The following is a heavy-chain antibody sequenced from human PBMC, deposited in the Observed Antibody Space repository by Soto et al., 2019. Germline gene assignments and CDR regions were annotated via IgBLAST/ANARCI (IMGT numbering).Heavy chain of an antibody. J-gene: IGHJ5*01. V-gene: IGHV3-23*01. CDR1: GFTFSSYA. D-gene: IGHD6-13*01. Sequence: GGSLRLSCAASGFTFSSYAMSWVRQAPGKGLEWVSAVSGSGGSTYYADSVKGRFTISRDNSKNTLYLQMNSLRAEDTAVYYCAKDRVRIAAAGTSWFDPWGQGTLVTVSS. CDR2: VSGSGGST. CDR3: AKDRVRIAAAGTSWFDP.